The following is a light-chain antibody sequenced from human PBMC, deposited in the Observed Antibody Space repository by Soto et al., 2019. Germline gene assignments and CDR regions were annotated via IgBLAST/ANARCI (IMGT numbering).Light chain of an antibody. Sequence: QSVLTQPPSVSGSPGQSITISCTGTSSDVGNYKYVSWYQQHPGKAPKLMIYEVSNRPSGVSNRFSGSKSGNTASLTISGLQAEDDTDYYCSSYTSSGTYVFGTGTKLTVL. V-gene: IGLV2-14*01. CDR2: EVS. CDR1: SSDVGNYKY. J-gene: IGLJ1*01. CDR3: SSYTSSGTYV.